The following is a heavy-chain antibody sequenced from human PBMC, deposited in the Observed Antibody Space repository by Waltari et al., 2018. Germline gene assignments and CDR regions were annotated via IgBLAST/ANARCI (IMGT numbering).Heavy chain of an antibody. CDR1: DDSISSGDYY. CDR2: TYSDGRT. D-gene: IGHD3-22*01. V-gene: IGHV4-61*10. J-gene: IGHJ6*02. Sequence: HAPLQESGPQLIKPSQTLALTCSVFDDSISSGDYYWSWIRQPAGTGLEWVGHTYSDGRTFSNPSLRTRVTISVDTSKNQFSLKLSSVTAADTAVYYCARITLSRSSGYYPGPYYYYGMDVWGQGTTVTVSS. CDR3: ARITLSRSSGYYPGPYYYYGMDV.